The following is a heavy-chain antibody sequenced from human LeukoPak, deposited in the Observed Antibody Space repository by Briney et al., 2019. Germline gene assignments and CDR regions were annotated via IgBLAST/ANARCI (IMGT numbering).Heavy chain of an antibody. CDR1: GASSSRSNYY. D-gene: IGHD1-26*01. CDR3: AKNGQSGFSFDP. CDR2: IYYSGST. J-gene: IGHJ5*02. Sequence: SETLSLTCTVSGASSSRSNYYGDWIRQPPGKGLEWIGNIYYSGSTSYNPSLKSRVTISVDTSKNQFSLKLSSVTAADTAVYYCAKNGQSGFSFDPWGQGTLVTVSS. V-gene: IGHV4-39*01.